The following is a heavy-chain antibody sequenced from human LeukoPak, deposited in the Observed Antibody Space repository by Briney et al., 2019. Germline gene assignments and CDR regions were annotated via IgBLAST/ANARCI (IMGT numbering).Heavy chain of an antibody. D-gene: IGHD2-15*01. Sequence: PGGSLRLSCTASGFTFSDYAMSWIRQAPGKGLEWVGLIRSKAYRGTTEYAASVKGRITISRDDSKSIAYLQMNSLKTEDTAVYYCMRYCSAGSCYSTADYWGQGTLVTVSS. CDR3: MRYCSAGSCYSTADY. V-gene: IGHV3-49*03. CDR2: IRSKAYRGTT. J-gene: IGHJ4*02. CDR1: GFTFSDYA.